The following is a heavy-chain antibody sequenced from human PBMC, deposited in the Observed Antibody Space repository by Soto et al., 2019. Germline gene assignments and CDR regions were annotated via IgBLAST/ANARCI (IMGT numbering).Heavy chain of an antibody. V-gene: IGHV4-30-2*01. Sequence: QLQLQESGSGLVKPSQTLSLTCAVSGGSISSGGYSWSWIRQPPGKGLEWIGYIYHSGTTYYNPSLRSRVTISVYRSKNQFSLKLSSVTAADTAVYYCGAGAMPRGVDYWGQGTLVTVSS. J-gene: IGHJ4*02. CDR2: IYHSGTT. CDR3: GAGAMPRGVDY. D-gene: IGHD1-26*01. CDR1: GGSISSGGYS.